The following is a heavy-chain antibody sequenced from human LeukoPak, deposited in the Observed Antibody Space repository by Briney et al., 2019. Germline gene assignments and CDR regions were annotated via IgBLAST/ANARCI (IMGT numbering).Heavy chain of an antibody. CDR3: ARGELRVAGIGGFDY. V-gene: IGHV1-69*16. Sequence: SVKVSCKASGGTFSSYTISWVRQAPGQGLEWMGRIIPILGTANYAQKFQGRVTITTDESTSTAYMELSSLRSEDTAVYYCARGELRVAGIGGFDYWGQGTLVTVSS. J-gene: IGHJ4*02. D-gene: IGHD6-19*01. CDR2: IIPILGTA. CDR1: GGTFSSYT.